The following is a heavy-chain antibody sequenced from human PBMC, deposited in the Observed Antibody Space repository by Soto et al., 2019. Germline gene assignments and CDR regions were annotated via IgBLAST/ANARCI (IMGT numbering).Heavy chain of an antibody. J-gene: IGHJ5*02. CDR1: GDSMSGNY. V-gene: IGHV4-59*08. CDR2: TANT. D-gene: IGHD3-22*01. Sequence: PSXTLSLTCTVSGDSMSGNYWSWIRQPPGNGLEWIGYTANTNYNPSLMGRVAISVDTSKNQFSLKLYSVTAADTAVYYCARHGREDSRGLYSWFDPWSQGTLVTVSS. CDR3: ARHGREDSRGLYSWFDP.